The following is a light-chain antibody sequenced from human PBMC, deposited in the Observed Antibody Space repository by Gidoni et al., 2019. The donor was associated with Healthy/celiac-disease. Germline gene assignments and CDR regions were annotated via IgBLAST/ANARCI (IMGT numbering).Light chain of an antibody. J-gene: IGLJ2*01. V-gene: IGLV1-40*01. CDR1: SPNIGAGYD. CDR2: GNS. CDR3: QSYDSSLSGRVV. Sequence: QSVLTQPPSVSEAPGQTVTISCTGSSPNIGAGYDVHWYQQLPGTAPKLLIYGNSNRPSGVPDRFSGSKSGTSASLAITGLQAEDEADYYCQSYDSSLSGRVVFGGGTKLTVL.